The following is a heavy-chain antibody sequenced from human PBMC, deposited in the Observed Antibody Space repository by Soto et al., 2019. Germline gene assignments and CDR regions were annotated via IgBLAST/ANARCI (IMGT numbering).Heavy chain of an antibody. J-gene: IGHJ4*02. CDR2: ISAYNGNT. CDR3: ARVRNYSSSRKNWRGDYFDY. Sequence: ASVKVSCKASGYTFTSYGISWVRQAPGQGLEWMGWISAYNGNTNYAQKLQGRVTMTTDTSTSTAYMELRSLRSDDTAVYYCARVRNYSSSRKNWRGDYFDYWGQGTLVTVSS. D-gene: IGHD6-13*01. CDR1: GYTFTSYG. V-gene: IGHV1-18*01.